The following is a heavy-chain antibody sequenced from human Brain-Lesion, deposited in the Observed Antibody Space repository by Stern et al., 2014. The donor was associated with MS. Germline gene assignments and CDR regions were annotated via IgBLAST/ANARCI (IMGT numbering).Heavy chain of an antibody. Sequence: QDQLVQSGAEVKKPGASVKVSCKASGYTFIRYAMQWVRKAPGQRLEWMGRINGVDDKTKYSHKFQGRVTITRDTSANTVYMELSSLRSEDTAVYYCARDDHRDSSGHYAPFDYWGQGTRVTVSS. CDR1: GYTFIRYA. CDR3: ARDDHRDSSGHYAPFDY. V-gene: IGHV1-3*01. D-gene: IGHD3-22*01. J-gene: IGHJ4*02. CDR2: INGVDDKT.